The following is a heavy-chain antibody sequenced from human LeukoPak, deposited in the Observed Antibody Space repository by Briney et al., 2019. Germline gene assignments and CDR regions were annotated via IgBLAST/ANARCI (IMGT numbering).Heavy chain of an antibody. CDR3: ARVQTYYYDSSGYSIDY. CDR2: IIPIFGTA. CDR1: GGTFSSYA. J-gene: IGHJ4*02. D-gene: IGHD3-22*01. V-gene: IGHV1-69*06. Sequence: GASVKVSCKASGGTFSSYAISWVRQAPGQGLEWMGGIIPIFGTANYAQKFQGRVTITADKSTSTAYMELSSLRSEDTAVYYCARVQTYYYDSSGYSIDYWGQGTLVTVSS.